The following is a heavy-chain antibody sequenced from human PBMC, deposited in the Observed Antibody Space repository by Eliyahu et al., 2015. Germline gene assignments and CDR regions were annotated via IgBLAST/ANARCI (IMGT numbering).Heavy chain of an antibody. CDR1: GGSXSSTDYY. V-gene: IGHV4-39*01. Sequence: QLQLQESGPGLVKPSETLSLTCXVSGGSXSSTDYYWGXXRQPPGKGLEWIGSIYYSGSTXHNPSLKSRVTISVDTSKNQFSLKLRSVTAADTAVYYCARHVSPLWALLLAAVGPRGYFDYWGQGSLVTVSS. CDR2: IYYSGST. J-gene: IGHJ4*02. D-gene: IGHD6-13*01. CDR3: ARHVSPLWALLLAAVGPRGYFDY.